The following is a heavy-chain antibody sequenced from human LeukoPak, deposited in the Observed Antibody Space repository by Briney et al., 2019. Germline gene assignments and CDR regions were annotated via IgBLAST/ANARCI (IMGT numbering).Heavy chain of an antibody. V-gene: IGHV3-30*03. CDR3: ARDRYY. CDR2: MSYDGSNK. J-gene: IGHJ4*02. CDR1: GFTFSSYG. Sequence: GGSLRLSCAASGFTFSSYGMHWVRQAPGKGLEWVAVMSYDGSNKYYADSVKGRFTISRDNSKNTLYLQMNSLRAEDTAVYYCARDRYYWGQGTLVTVSS.